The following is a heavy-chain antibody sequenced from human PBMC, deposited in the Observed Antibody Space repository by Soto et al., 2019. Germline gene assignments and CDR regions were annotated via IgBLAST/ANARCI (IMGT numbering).Heavy chain of an antibody. V-gene: IGHV4-61*05. CDR2: ISYSGNT. D-gene: IGHD1-26*01. J-gene: IGHJ4*02. Sequence: SETLSLTCTVSGGSISSSSYYWGWIRQPPGKGLEWIGYISYSGNTNYNPSLKSLVTISVDTSKKQFSLELRSVTAADTAVYYCARVLSGSSLFDYWGQGMLVTVSS. CDR3: ARVLSGSSLFDY. CDR1: GGSISSSSYY.